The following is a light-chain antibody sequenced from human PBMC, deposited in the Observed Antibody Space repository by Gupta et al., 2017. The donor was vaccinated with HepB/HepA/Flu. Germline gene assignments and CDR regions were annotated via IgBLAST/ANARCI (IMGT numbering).Light chain of an antibody. CDR2: RNN. CDR1: SSNIGSNY. J-gene: IGLJ2*01. CDR3: AAWDDSLSGPV. Sequence: QSVLTQPPSASGTPGQRVTISCSGSSSNIGSNYVYWYQQLPGTAPKLLISRNNQLPSVVPDRFSGSKSGTSAPLAISWLRSEDEADYYCAAWDDSLSGPVFGGGTKLTVL. V-gene: IGLV1-47*01.